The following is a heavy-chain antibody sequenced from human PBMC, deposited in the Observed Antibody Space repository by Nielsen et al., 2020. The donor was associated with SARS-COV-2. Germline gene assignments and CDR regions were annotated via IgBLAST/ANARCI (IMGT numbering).Heavy chain of an antibody. D-gene: IGHD3-22*01. CDR1: GFTFSSYA. V-gene: IGHV3-23*03. J-gene: IGHJ3*02. CDR3: AKGLLPPDYYDSSGYDVDAFDI. Sequence: LSLTCAASGFTFSSYAMSWVRQAPGKGLEWVSVIYSGGSSTYYADSVKGRFTISRDNSKNTLYLQMNSLRAEDTAVYYCAKGLLPPDYYDSSGYDVDAFDIWGQGTMVTVSS. CDR2: IYSGGSST.